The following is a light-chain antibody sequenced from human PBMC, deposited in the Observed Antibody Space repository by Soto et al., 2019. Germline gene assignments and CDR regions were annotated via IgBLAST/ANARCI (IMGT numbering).Light chain of an antibody. CDR3: RSYTSSITPRAV. J-gene: IGLJ7*01. Sequence: QSALTQPASVSGSPGQSITISCTGTSSDVGAYNYVSWYQQHPGKAPKLMIYDVSNRPSGVSNRFSGSKSGNTASLTISGLQAEDEADYYCRSYTSSITPRAVFGGGTKLTVL. CDR1: SSDVGAYNY. CDR2: DVS. V-gene: IGLV2-14*01.